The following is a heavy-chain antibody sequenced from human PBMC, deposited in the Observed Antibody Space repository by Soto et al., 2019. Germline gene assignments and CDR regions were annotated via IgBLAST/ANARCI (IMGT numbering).Heavy chain of an antibody. Sequence: ASVKVSCKASGYTFTSYAMHWVRQAPGQRLEWMGWINAGNGNTKYSQKFQGRVTITRDTSASTAYMELSSLRSEDTAVYYCARVAAARPAYGMDFWGQGTTVTVSS. D-gene: IGHD6-6*01. V-gene: IGHV1-3*01. CDR2: INAGNGNT. CDR3: ARVAAARPAYGMDF. CDR1: GYTFTSYA. J-gene: IGHJ6*02.